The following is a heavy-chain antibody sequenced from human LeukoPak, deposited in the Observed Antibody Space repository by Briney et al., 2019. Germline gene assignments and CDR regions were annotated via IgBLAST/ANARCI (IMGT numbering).Heavy chain of an antibody. Sequence: SQTLSLTCAISGDSVSSNSAAWNWIRQSPSRGLEWLGRTYYRSKWYNDYAVTVKSRITLNPDTSKNQFSLQLNSVTPEDTAVYYCARGLRFLEWLSWFDPWGQGTLVTVSS. CDR1: GDSVSSNSAA. CDR3: ARGLRFLEWLSWFDP. J-gene: IGHJ5*02. V-gene: IGHV6-1*01. D-gene: IGHD3-3*01. CDR2: TYYRSKWYN.